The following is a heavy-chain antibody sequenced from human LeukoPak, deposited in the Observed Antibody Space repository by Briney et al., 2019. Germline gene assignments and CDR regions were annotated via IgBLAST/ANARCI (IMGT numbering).Heavy chain of an antibody. CDR3: AKDMSYDRCGGVVD. V-gene: IGHV3-9*03. Sequence: PGRSLRLSCAVSGFTFDDYAMHWVRQAPGKGLEWVAGISWNSGSIGYADYVKGRFTISRDNAKNSLYLQMNSLRPEDMALYYCAKDMSYDRCGGVVDWGQGTLVTVSS. D-gene: IGHD3-22*01. J-gene: IGHJ4*02. CDR2: ISWNSGSI. CDR1: GFTFDDYA.